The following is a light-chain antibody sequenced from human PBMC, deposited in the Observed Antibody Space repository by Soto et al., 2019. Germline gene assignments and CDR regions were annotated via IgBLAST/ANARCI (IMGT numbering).Light chain of an antibody. CDR3: QQYGSSPT. CDR2: GAS. V-gene: IGKV3-20*01. J-gene: IGKJ5*01. CDR1: QSVNSN. Sequence: ETVMTQSPATLSVSPGESATLSGRASQSVNSNLAWYQQKLGQAPRVLIYGASSRATGIPDRFSGSGSGTDFTLTISRLEPEDFAVYYCQQYGSSPTFGQGTRLEIK.